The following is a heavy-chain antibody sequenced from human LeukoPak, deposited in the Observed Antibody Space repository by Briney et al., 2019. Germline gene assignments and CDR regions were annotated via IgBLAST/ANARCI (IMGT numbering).Heavy chain of an antibody. D-gene: IGHD3-10*01. CDR2: INHSGST. CDR3: ARERDEMVRGVAWFDR. J-gene: IGHJ5*02. Sequence: PSETLSLTCAVYGGSFTGYYWSWIRQPPGKGLEWIGEINHSGSTNYNPSLKSRVTISVDTSKNQFSLKLSSVTAADTAVYYCARERDEMVRGVAWFDRLGRGSLVTVSS. CDR1: GGSFTGYY. V-gene: IGHV4-34*01.